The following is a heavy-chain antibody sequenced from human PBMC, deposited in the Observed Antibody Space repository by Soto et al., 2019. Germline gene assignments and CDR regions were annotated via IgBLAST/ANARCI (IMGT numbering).Heavy chain of an antibody. Sequence: PGGSLRLSCAASGFTFSSYGMHWVRQAPGKGLEWVAVISYDGSNKYYADSVKGRFTISRDNSKNTLYLQMNSLRAEDTAVYYCAKDCDSSGWYDMQYYYYYYGMDVWGQGTTVTVSS. CDR2: ISYDGSNK. J-gene: IGHJ6*02. V-gene: IGHV3-30*18. CDR3: AKDCDSSGWYDMQYYYYYYGMDV. D-gene: IGHD6-19*01. CDR1: GFTFSSYG.